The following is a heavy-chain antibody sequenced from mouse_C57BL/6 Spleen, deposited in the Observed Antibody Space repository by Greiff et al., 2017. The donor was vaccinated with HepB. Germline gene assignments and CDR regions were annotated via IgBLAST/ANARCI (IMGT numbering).Heavy chain of an antibody. V-gene: IGHV1-69*01. CDR1: GYTFTSYW. CDR2: IDPSDSYT. J-gene: IGHJ1*03. CDR3: ARSDLNWYFDV. Sequence: QVHVKQPGAELVMPGASVKLSCKASGYTFTSYWMHWVKQRPGQGLEWIGEIDPSDSYTNYNQKFKGKSTLTVDKSSSTAYMQLSSLTSEDSAVYYCARSDLNWYFDVWGTGTTVTVSS.